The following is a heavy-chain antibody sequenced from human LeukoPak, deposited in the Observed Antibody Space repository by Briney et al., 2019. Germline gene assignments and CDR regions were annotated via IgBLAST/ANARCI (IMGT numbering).Heavy chain of an antibody. Sequence: GGSLRVSCAASGFTFNTFKMNWVRQAPGKGLEWVSSITSGGDYIYYADSVKGRFTTSRDNAKNSLSLQLNSLRVEDTAVYYCARGHYDVLAASYKWTPDYWGQGTLVTVSS. CDR2: ITSGGDYI. D-gene: IGHD3-9*01. V-gene: IGHV3-21*01. CDR1: GFTFNTFK. CDR3: ARGHYDVLAASYKWTPDY. J-gene: IGHJ4*02.